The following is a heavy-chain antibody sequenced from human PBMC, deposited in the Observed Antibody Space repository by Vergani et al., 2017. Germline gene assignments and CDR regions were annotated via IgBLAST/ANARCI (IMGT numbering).Heavy chain of an antibody. D-gene: IGHD2-21*01. V-gene: IGHV3-15*05. Sequence: EVQLVESGGGLVKSGGSLRLSCVASGFTFTDAWMSWVRQAPGKGLEWIGHIRNKANSYTTEYAPSVKGRFIISRDDSRKTLYLDVSSLETEDTAVYYCTTDLATPSPPDGRDYFDHWGQGTQVIVSS. CDR1: GFTFTDAW. J-gene: IGHJ4*02. CDR2: IRNKANSYTT. CDR3: TTDLATPSPPDGRDYFDH.